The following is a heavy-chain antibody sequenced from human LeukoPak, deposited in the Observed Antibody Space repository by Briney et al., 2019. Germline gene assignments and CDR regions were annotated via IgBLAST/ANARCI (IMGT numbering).Heavy chain of an antibody. V-gene: IGHV3-7*01. CDR2: VKKDGSEK. Sequence: GGSLRLSCVASEFNFQNNWMNWVRQAPGKGLEWVASVKKDGSEKYYVDSVKGRFTISRDNAKNSLYLQMNSLRVEDTAVYYCARDKRGGSDAFDIWGQGTMVTVSS. CDR1: EFNFQNNW. CDR3: ARDKRGGSDAFDI. J-gene: IGHJ3*02. D-gene: IGHD5-12*01.